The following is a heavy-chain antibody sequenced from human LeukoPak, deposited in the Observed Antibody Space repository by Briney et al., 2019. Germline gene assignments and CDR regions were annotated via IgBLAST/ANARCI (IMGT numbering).Heavy chain of an antibody. J-gene: IGHJ4*02. CDR2: IYSGGST. D-gene: IGHD4-17*01. CDR1: GFTVSSNY. Sequence: GGSLRLSCAASGFTVSSNYMSWVRQAPGKGLEWVSVIYSGGSTYYADSVKGRFTISRDNSKNTLYLQMNSLRAEDSAVYYCTKQRDPDTTLTTDYWGQGTLVTVSS. V-gene: IGHV3-53*01. CDR3: TKQRDPDTTLTTDY.